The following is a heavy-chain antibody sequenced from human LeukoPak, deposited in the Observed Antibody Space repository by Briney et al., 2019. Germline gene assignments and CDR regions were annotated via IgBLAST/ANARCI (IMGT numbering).Heavy chain of an antibody. J-gene: IGHJ4*02. Sequence: SETLSLTCTVSVGSISSYYWSWIRQPPGKGLEWIGYIYYSGSTNYNPSLKSRVTISVVTSRNQFSLKLSSVTAADTAVYYCARLGETSEFDYWGQGTLLTVSS. V-gene: IGHV4-59*08. CDR1: VGSISSYY. CDR3: ARLGETSEFDY. D-gene: IGHD1-26*01. CDR2: IYYSGST.